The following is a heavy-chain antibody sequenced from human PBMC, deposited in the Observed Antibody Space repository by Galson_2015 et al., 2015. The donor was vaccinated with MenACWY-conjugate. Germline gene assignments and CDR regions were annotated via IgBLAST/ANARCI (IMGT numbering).Heavy chain of an antibody. Sequence: PALVKPTQTLTLTCTFSGFSLTTSGMCVSWIRQSPGKALEWLAIIDWSDDKYYTTSLKTRLTISKDTSKNQVVLTMTNMDPVDTATYYCARTIGGVGTISGRFDAWGQGTLVTVSS. CDR1: GFSLTTSGMC. CDR2: IDWSDDK. V-gene: IGHV2-70*01. D-gene: IGHD3-16*01. CDR3: ARTIGGVGTISGRFDA. J-gene: IGHJ5*02.